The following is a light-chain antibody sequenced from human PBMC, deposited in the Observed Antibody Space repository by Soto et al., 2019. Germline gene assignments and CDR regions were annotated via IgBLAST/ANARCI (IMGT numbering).Light chain of an antibody. V-gene: IGLV2-14*01. CDR1: SSDVGDYNY. CDR3: SSYTLSNTLV. J-gene: IGLJ3*02. CDR2: EVS. Sequence: QSALTQPASVSGSPGQSITISCTGTSSDVGDYNYVSWYQQHPGKAPKLMISEVSNRPSGVSNRFSGSKSGSTASLTISGLQAEDEADYYCSSYTLSNTLVFGGGTKLTVL.